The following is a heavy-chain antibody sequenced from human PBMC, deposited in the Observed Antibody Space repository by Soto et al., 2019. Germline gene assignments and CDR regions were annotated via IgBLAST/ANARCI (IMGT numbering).Heavy chain of an antibody. Sequence: PGGSQIHSWAASGVSFSVYSVNWVRQAPGKGLEWVSYINPSGHPIFYADSVKGRFTISRDNAKNSLYLQMSSLRAEDSAVYYCARRASRWGQGTMVTVS. J-gene: IGHJ3*01. CDR2: INPSGHPI. CDR3: ARRASR. D-gene: IGHD1-26*01. V-gene: IGHV3-48*01. CDR1: GVSFSVYS.